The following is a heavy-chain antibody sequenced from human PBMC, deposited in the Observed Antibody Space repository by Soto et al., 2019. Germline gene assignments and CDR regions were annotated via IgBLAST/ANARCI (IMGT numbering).Heavy chain of an antibody. V-gene: IGHV1-69*04. CDR2: IIPILGIA. CDR3: ALSIAARRLPYYFDD. J-gene: IGHJ4*02. D-gene: IGHD6-13*01. Sequence: SVKVSCKASGYTFTSYAMHWVRQAPGQRLEWMGRIIPILGIANYAQKFQGRVTITADKSTSTAYMELSSLRSEDTAVYYCALSIAARRLPYYFDDWGQRTLVTVSS. CDR1: GYTFTSYA.